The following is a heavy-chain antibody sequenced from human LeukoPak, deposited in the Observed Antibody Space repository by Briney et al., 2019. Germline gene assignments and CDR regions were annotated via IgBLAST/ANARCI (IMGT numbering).Heavy chain of an antibody. CDR1: GYTFTSYG. CDR2: ISAYNGNT. D-gene: IGHD2-2*01. V-gene: IGHV1-18*01. J-gene: IGHJ4*02. CDR3: ARNLRDIVVVPAADELDY. Sequence: ASVKVSCKASGYTFTSYGISWVRQAPGQGLERMGWISAYNGNTNYAQKLQGRVTMTTDTSTSTAYMELRSLRSDDTAVYYCARNLRDIVVVPAADELDYWGQGTLVTVSS.